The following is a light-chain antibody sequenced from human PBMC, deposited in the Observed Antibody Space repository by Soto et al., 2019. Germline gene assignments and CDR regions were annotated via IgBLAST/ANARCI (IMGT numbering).Light chain of an antibody. CDR1: QNINNN. V-gene: IGKV3-15*01. Sequence: EIVMTQSPASLSVSPGERATLSCRASQNINNNLAWYQHKPGQAPRVVIYGASARATGIPARFSGSESGTQFTLTISSLQSEDFAVYYCQQYYDWSPWTFGQGTKVEV. J-gene: IGKJ1*01. CDR3: QQYYDWSPWT. CDR2: GAS.